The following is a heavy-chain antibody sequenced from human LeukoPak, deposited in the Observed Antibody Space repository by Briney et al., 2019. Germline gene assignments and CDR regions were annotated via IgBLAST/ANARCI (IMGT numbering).Heavy chain of an antibody. CDR1: GDSISSYY. D-gene: IGHD6-6*01. J-gene: IGHJ6*02. CDR3: ARVGRGQLVYGMDV. CDR2: IYYSGST. V-gene: IGHV4-59*01. Sequence: PSETLSLTCTVSGDSISSYYWSWIRQPPGKGLQWIGYIYYSGSTNYNPSLSSRVTISVDTSKNQFSLKLSAVTAADTAVYYCARVGRGQLVYGMDVWGQGTTVTVSS.